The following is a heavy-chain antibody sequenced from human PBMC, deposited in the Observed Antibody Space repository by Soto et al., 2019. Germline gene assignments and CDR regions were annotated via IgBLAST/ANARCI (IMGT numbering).Heavy chain of an antibody. Sequence: QVQLVESGGGVVQPGRSLRLSCAASGFTFSSYGMHWVRQAPGKGLEWVAVISYDGSNKYYADSVKGRFTISRDNSKNTLYMQMNSLRAEDRAVYSCAKDTYSGPLDYWGQGTLVTVSS. CDR2: ISYDGSNK. CDR1: GFTFSSYG. V-gene: IGHV3-30*18. CDR3: AKDTYSGPLDY. D-gene: IGHD2-15*01. J-gene: IGHJ4*02.